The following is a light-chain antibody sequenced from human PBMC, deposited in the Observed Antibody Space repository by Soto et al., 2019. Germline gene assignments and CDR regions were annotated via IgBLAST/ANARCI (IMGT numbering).Light chain of an antibody. CDR3: AAWDDSLTGPV. V-gene: IGLV1-44*01. J-gene: IGLJ1*01. Sequence: QSVLSQPPSASGTPGQTVIISCSGSRSDIGSNFVNWYQHLPGTAPKLLIYNSNQRPSGVPDRFSGSKSGTSASLAISGLQSEDKADYYCAAWDDSLTGPVFGTGTKVTVL. CDR1: RSDIGSNF. CDR2: NSN.